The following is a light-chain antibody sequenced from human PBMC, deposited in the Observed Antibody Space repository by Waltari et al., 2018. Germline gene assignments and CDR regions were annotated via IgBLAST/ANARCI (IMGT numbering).Light chain of an antibody. CDR2: RDD. J-gene: IGLJ1*01. CDR3: QAWDSSAFV. CDR1: LGSKY. Sequence: LGSKYVSWYQQKSGQSPVLVIYRDDKRPSGIPERFSGSNSGNTATLTISGTQPMDEADYYCQAWDSSAFVFGAGTKVTVL. V-gene: IGLV3-1*01.